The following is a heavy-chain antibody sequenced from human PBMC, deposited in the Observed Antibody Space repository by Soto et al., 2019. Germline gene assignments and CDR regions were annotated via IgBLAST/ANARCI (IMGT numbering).Heavy chain of an antibody. CDR2: IYYSGST. CDR3: ARDENLRYFDWFGAFDI. J-gene: IGHJ3*02. Sequence: SETLSLTCTVAGGSISSSSYYWGWIRQPPGKGLEWIGSIYYSGSTYYNPSLKSRVTIPVDTSKNQFSLKLSSVTAADTAVYYCARDENLRYFDWFGAFDIWGQGTMVTVSS. D-gene: IGHD3-9*01. V-gene: IGHV4-39*07. CDR1: GGSISSSSYY.